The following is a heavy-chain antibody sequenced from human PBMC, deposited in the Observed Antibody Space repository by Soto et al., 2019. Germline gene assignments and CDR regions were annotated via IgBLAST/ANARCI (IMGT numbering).Heavy chain of an antibody. J-gene: IGHJ4*02. Sequence: EVQLVQSGAEVKKPGESLRISCKGSGYRFNSYWISWVRQMPGKGLEWMGRIDPSDSYTNYSPSFQGHVTISADKPISTAYLQWSSLKASDTAMYYCARRTYDSSGYPSGFDYWGQGTLVTVSS. V-gene: IGHV5-10-1*01. D-gene: IGHD3-22*01. CDR3: ARRTYDSSGYPSGFDY. CDR1: GYRFNSYW. CDR2: IDPSDSYT.